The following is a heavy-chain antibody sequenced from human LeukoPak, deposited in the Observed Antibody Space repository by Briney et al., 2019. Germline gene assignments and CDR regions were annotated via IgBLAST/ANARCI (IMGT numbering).Heavy chain of an antibody. J-gene: IGHJ4*02. CDR2: TFYRSKLFN. CDR3: ARAPHSGTEGHFDY. D-gene: IGHD3-10*01. V-gene: IGHV6-1*01. Sequence: SQTLSLTCAISGDSVSTNSAAWHWIRQSPSRGLEWLGRTFYRSKLFNDYAVSVKSRLTINPDTSKNQFSLQLNSVTPEDTAVYYCARAPHSGTEGHFDYWGQGTLVTVSS. CDR1: GDSVSTNSAA.